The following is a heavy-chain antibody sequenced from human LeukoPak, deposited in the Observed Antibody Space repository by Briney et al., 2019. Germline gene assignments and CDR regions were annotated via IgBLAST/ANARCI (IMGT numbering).Heavy chain of an antibody. CDR3: ARDQNPSWFDP. J-gene: IGHJ5*02. CDR1: GGSISSGGYY. V-gene: IGHV4-31*03. Sequence: KSSETLSLTCTVSGGSISSGGYYWSWIRQHPGKGLEWIGYIYYSGSTYYNPSLKSRVTISVDTSKNQFSLKLSSVTAADTAVYYCARDQNPSWFDPWGQGTLVTVSS. CDR2: IYYSGST.